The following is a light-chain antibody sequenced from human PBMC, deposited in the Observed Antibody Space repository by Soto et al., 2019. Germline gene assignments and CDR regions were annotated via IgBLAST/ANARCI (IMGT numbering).Light chain of an antibody. CDR2: LGT. V-gene: IGKV2-28*01. CDR1: QSLLQSNGHNY. Sequence: DLVMTQSPLSLAVTPGEPASISCRSSQSLLQSNGHNYLDWYLQKPGQSPQLLIYLGTNRAPGVPDRFSGSGSGTDFTLKISSVETEDVGMYYCMQAVQTPFTFGPGTKVDIK. J-gene: IGKJ3*01. CDR3: MQAVQTPFT.